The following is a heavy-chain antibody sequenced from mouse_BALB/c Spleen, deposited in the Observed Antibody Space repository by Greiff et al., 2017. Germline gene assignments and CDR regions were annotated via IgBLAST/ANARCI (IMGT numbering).Heavy chain of an antibody. J-gene: IGHJ1*01. CDR1: GYTFTSYW. Sequence: EVQLQQSGTVLARPGASVKMSCKASGYTFTSYWMHWVKQRPGQGLEWIGAIYPGNSDTSYNQKFKGKAKLTAVTSTSTAYMELSSLTNEDSAVYYCTRGAYYGNCDVWGAGTTVTVSS. CDR3: TRGAYYGNCDV. CDR2: IYPGNSDT. V-gene: IGHV1-5*01. D-gene: IGHD2-10*01.